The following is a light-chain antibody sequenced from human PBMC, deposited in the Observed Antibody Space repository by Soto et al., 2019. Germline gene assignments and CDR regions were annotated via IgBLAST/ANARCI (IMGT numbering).Light chain of an antibody. CDR3: QQYNTSPIT. CDR2: GAS. V-gene: IGKV3-20*01. J-gene: IGKJ5*01. CDR1: QTMSGNY. Sequence: EIVLTQSPGTLSLSPGERATLSCRASQTMSGNYLAWYQQKPGLAPRLLIYGASSRATGIPDRFSGSGSGTDFTLTISRLEPEDFAVYYCQQYNTSPITFGQGTRLEIK.